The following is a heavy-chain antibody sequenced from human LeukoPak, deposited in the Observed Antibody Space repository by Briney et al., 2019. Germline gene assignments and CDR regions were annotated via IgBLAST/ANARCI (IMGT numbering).Heavy chain of an antibody. Sequence: GASLQISCNAAGYCITSYWIGWGRQMAGKGLEGMGIIYTGDCDTRYSPSFQGQVTISADKSISTAYLQWSSLKASDTAMYYCARVRSGYCHFDYWGQGTLVTVSS. CDR2: IYTGDCDT. J-gene: IGHJ4*02. CDR1: GYCITSYW. D-gene: IGHD3-22*01. V-gene: IGHV5-51*01. CDR3: ARVRSGYCHFDY.